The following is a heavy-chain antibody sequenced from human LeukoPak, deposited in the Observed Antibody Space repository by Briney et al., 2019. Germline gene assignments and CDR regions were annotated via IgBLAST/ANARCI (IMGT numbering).Heavy chain of an antibody. CDR3: ARVKTDTAHYYYYYYMDV. V-gene: IGHV1-69*05. Sequence: SVKVSCKASGGTFSSYAISWVRQAPGQGLEWMGGIIPIFGTANYAQKFQGRVTITTDESTSTAYMELSSLRSEDTAVYYCARVKTDTAHYYYYYYMDVWGKGTTVTVSS. D-gene: IGHD5-18*01. J-gene: IGHJ6*03. CDR2: IIPIFGTA. CDR1: GGTFSSYA.